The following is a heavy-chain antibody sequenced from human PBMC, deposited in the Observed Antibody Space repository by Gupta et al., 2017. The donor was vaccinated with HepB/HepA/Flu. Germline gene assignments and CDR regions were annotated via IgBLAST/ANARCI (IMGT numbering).Heavy chain of an antibody. CDR3: AKDLYNSGWYNFFDP. Sequence: QVQLVESGGGMVQPGGSLRLSCAASGFSFSNNGMHWVRQAPGKGLEWVSMISYDGNSKHYIDSVKGRFTISRDNSRNTLYLQMNSLRVEDTAVYFCAKDLYNSGWYNFFDPWGQGTLVTVSS. CDR2: ISYDGNSK. J-gene: IGHJ5*02. V-gene: IGHV3-30*18. D-gene: IGHD6-19*01. CDR1: GFSFSNNG.